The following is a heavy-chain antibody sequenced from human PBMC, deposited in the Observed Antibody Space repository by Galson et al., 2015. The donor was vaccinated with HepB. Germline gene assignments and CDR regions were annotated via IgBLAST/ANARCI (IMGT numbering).Heavy chain of an antibody. CDR3: ARGARGWYGGGNWFDP. V-gene: IGHV4-34*01. D-gene: IGHD6-19*01. J-gene: IGHJ5*02. CDR1: GGSFSGYY. CDR2: INHSGST. Sequence: SETLSLTCAVYGGSFSGYYWSWIRQPPGKGLEWIGEINHSGSTNYNPSLKSRVTISVDTSKNQFSLKLSSVTAADTAVYYCARGARGWYGGGNWFDPWGQGTLVTVSS.